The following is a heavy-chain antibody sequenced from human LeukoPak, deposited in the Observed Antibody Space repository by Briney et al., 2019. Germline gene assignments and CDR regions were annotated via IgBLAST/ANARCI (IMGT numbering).Heavy chain of an antibody. CDR2: IIPIIGTA. J-gene: IGHJ6*04. CDR1: GGTFSSYA. D-gene: IGHD3-9*01. V-gene: IGHV1-69*06. CDR3: ARGPLSPGRYFDWLSRYYYYGMDV. Sequence: SVKVSCKASGGTFSSYAISWVRQAPGQGLEWMGGIIPIIGTANYAQKFQGRVTITADKSTSTAYMELSSLRSEDTAVYYCARGPLSPGRYFDWLSRYYYYGMDVWGKGTTITVSS.